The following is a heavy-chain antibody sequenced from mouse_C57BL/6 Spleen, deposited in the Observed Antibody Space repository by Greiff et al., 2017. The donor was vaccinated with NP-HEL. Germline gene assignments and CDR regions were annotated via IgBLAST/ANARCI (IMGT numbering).Heavy chain of an antibody. D-gene: IGHD2-4*01. Sequence: QVQLQQPGAELVKPGASVKLSCKASGYTFTSYWMHWVKQRPGQGLEWIGMIHPNSGSTNYNEKFKSKATMTVDKSSTTAYMQLSSLPSDDSAVYYCARNGDYDSYAMDYWGQGTSVTVSS. J-gene: IGHJ4*01. CDR1: GYTFTSYW. V-gene: IGHV1-64*01. CDR3: ARNGDYDSYAMDY. CDR2: IHPNSGST.